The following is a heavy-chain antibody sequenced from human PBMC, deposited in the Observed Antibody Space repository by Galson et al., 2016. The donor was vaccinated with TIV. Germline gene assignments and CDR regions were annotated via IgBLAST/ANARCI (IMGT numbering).Heavy chain of an antibody. D-gene: IGHD6-13*01. CDR1: GFTFSSHW. CDR2: INSDGNRR. Sequence: SLRLSCAASGFTFSSHWMHWVRQSPGKGLEWVSRINSDGNRRTYADSVKGRFTISRDNAKNILYLQLNSLRAEDTAIYYCARGVGRAIAAACFRWLDPWGQGTQVIVSS. CDR3: ARGVGRAIAAACFRWLDP. V-gene: IGHV3-74*01. J-gene: IGHJ5*02.